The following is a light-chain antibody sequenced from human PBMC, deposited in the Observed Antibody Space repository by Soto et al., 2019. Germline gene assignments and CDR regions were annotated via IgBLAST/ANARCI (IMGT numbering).Light chain of an antibody. CDR1: QTISSW. CDR3: QHYNSYWT. CDR2: KAS. J-gene: IGKJ1*01. V-gene: IGKV1-5*03. Sequence: DIQMTQPPSTLSGSVGDRVTITCRASQTISSWLAWYQQKPGKAPKLLIYKASTLKSGVPSRFSGSGSGTEFTLTISSLQPDDFATYYCQHYNSYWTFGQGTKVDI.